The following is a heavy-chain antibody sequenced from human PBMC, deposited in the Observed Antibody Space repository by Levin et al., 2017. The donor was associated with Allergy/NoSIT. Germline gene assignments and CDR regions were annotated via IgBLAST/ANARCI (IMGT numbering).Heavy chain of an antibody. CDR2: INSDGRST. J-gene: IGHJ3*02. CDR1: GFIFSSYW. Sequence: GGSLRLSCAASGFIFSSYWMHWVRQAPGKGLVWVSRINSDGRSTNYADAVKGRFTISRDNAKNTLYLQMNSLRAEDTAVYYCARNYYGSGSYPIWGPGTMVTVSS. V-gene: IGHV3-74*01. CDR3: ARNYYGSGSYPI. D-gene: IGHD3-10*01.